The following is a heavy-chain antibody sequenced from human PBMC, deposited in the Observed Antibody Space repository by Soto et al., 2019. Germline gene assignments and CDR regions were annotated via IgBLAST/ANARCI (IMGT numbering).Heavy chain of an antibody. CDR2: ISSSSSTI. D-gene: IGHD2-21*01. CDR1: GFTFSSYS. CDR3: ARDKYSLFICMDV. J-gene: IGHJ6*04. Sequence: GGSLRLSCAASGFTFSSYSMNWVRQAPGKGLEWVSYISSSSSTIYYADSVKGRFTISRDNAKNSLYLQMNSLRAEDTAVYYCARDKYSLFICMDVWGKGTTVTVSS. V-gene: IGHV3-48*01.